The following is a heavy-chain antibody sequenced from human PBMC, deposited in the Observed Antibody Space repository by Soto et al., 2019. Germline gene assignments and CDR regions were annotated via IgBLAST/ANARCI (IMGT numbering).Heavy chain of an antibody. Sequence: SETLSLTCTVSGDSISAYSWSWVRQPPGKGLEWIGNIHYNGNTKYNPSLKSRVSMSVDTSKNRFSLKLSSVTAADTAVYYCARDSYFDWLGDWFDPWGQGTLVTVS. V-gene: IGHV4-59*12. J-gene: IGHJ5*02. CDR2: IHYNGNT. D-gene: IGHD3-9*01. CDR1: GDSISAYS. CDR3: ARDSYFDWLGDWFDP.